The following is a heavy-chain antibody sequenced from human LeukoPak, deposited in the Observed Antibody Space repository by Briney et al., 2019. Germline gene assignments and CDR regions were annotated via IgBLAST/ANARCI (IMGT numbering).Heavy chain of an antibody. CDR2: ISNSDISS. Sequence: GGSLRLSCAASGFAFNSFSMNWVRQAPGKGLEWVSSISNSDISSHYADFVKGRFTISRDNSKNTLHLQMNSLRAEDTAVYYCAKSLGVGGYTRYKGFDQWGQGTLVTVSS. D-gene: IGHD3-16*02. J-gene: IGHJ4*02. V-gene: IGHV3-23*01. CDR3: AKSLGVGGYTRYKGFDQ. CDR1: GFAFNSFS.